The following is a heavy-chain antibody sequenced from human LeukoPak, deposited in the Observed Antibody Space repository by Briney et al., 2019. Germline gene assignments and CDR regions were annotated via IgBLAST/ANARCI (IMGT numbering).Heavy chain of an antibody. CDR3: AVPRVAGTSYYYYYYGMDV. D-gene: IGHD6-19*01. Sequence: GGSLRLSCAASGFTFSSYWMSWVRQAPGKGLEWVANIKQDGSEKYYVDSVKGRFTISRDNAKNSLYLQMNSLRAEDTAVYYCAVPRVAGTSYYYYYYGMDVWGQGTTVTVSS. J-gene: IGHJ6*02. CDR1: GFTFSSYW. CDR2: IKQDGSEK. V-gene: IGHV3-7*01.